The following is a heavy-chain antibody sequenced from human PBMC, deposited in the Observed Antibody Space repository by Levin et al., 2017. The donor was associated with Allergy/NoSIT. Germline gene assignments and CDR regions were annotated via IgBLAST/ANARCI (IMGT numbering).Heavy chain of an antibody. D-gene: IGHD3-16*02. V-gene: IGHV3-33*01. J-gene: IGHJ3*02. CDR3: ARQHGEYDYVWGSYRSDAFDI. CDR2: IWYAGSNK. Sequence: GASVKVSCAASGFTFSSYGMHWVRQAPGKGLEWVAVIWYAGSNKHYADSVKGRFTISRDNSKNTLNLQMNSLRAEARAGYYCARQHGEYDYVWGSYRSDAFDIWGQGTMVTVSS. CDR1: GFTFSSYG.